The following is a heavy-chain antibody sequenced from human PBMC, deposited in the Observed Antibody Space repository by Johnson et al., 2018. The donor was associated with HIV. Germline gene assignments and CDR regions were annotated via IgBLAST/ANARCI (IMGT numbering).Heavy chain of an antibody. V-gene: IGHV3-74*01. CDR3: AREFRYSSSPAHYAFDI. J-gene: IGHJ3*02. CDR2: VNSDGYST. CDR1: GFTLSDYW. Sequence: VQLVESGGDLIQPGGSLRLSCAASGFTLSDYWMHWVRQGTGKGLAWVARVNSDGYSTSYAGSVKGRFTISRDNAKNSLYLQMNSLRAEDTAVYYCAREFRYSSSPAHYAFDIWGQGTMVTVSS. D-gene: IGHD6-6*01.